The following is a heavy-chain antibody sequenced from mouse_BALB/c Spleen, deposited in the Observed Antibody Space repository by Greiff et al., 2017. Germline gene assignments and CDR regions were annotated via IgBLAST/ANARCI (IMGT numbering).Heavy chain of an antibody. J-gene: IGHJ3*01. V-gene: IGHV7-3*02. CDR2: IRNKANGYTT. D-gene: IGHD1-1*01. CDR3: ARDKSYYVSSLAY. CDR1: GFTFTDYY. Sequence: EVKVVESGGGLVQPGGSLRLSCATSGFTFTDYYMSWVSQPPGKALEWLGFIRNKANGYTTEYSASVKGRFTISRDNSQSILYLQMNTLRAEDSATYYCARDKSYYVSSLAYWGQGTLVTVSA.